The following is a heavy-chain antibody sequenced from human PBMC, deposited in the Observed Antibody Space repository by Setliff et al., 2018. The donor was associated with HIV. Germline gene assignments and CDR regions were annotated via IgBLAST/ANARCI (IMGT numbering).Heavy chain of an antibody. Sequence: GSLRLSCAASGFTFSSCWMSWVRQAPGKGPEWVANIKTDGSEKFYVDSVKGRFTISRDNAKNSLYLQMNSLRAEDTAVYYCARDPLSDVRGWCYWGQGTLVTVSS. D-gene: IGHD3-10*02. V-gene: IGHV3-7*01. CDR1: GFTFSSCW. CDR3: ARDPLSDVRGWCY. CDR2: IKTDGSEK. J-gene: IGHJ4*02.